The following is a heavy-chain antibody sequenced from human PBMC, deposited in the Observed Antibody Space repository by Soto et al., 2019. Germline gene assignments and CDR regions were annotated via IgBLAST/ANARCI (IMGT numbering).Heavy chain of an antibody. CDR1: GDSISSPNW. Sequence: QVQLQESGPGLVKPSETLSLTCAVSGDSISSPNWWRWYRQSPGKGLELIGVMFASGSSNYNPSLDVRVTISRATSKNHFSLKLTSLTAADTAIYYCAREGFDHRPDYWGQGIPVSVSS. CDR2: MFASGSS. CDR3: AREGFDHRPDY. V-gene: IGHV4-4*02. J-gene: IGHJ4*02.